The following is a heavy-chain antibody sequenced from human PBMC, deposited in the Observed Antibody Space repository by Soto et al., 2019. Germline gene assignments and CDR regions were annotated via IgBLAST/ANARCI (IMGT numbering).Heavy chain of an antibody. V-gene: IGHV3-23*01. D-gene: IGHD3-3*01. Sequence: EVQLLESGGGLVQPGGSLRLSCAASGFTFSSYAMSWVRQAPGKGLEWVSAISGSVGSTYYADSVKGRFTISRENSKHTLYLQMNSLRAEDTAVYYCAKDPDYDFWSGYYIFWGQGTLVTVSS. J-gene: IGHJ4*02. CDR1: GFTFSSYA. CDR2: ISGSVGST. CDR3: AKDPDYDFWSGYYIF.